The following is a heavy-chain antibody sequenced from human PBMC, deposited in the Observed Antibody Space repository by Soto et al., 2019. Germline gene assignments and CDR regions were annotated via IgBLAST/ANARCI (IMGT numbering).Heavy chain of an antibody. CDR2: IIPIFGTA. V-gene: IGHV1-69*06. CDR3: ARGRRIAARPEPLMDV. J-gene: IGHJ6*02. Sequence: SVKVSCKASGCTFSSYAISWVRQAPGQGLEWMGGIIPIFGTANYAQKFQGRVTITADKSTSTAYMELSSLRSEDTAVYYCARGRRIAARPEPLMDVWGQGTTVTVSS. D-gene: IGHD6-6*01. CDR1: GCTFSSYA.